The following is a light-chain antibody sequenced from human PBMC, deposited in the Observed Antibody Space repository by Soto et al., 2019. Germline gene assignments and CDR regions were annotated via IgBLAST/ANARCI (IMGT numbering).Light chain of an antibody. Sequence: EIVLTQSPGTLSLSPGERDTLSCRASQSVASNYLAWYQQKPGQTPRLLIYGASNRATDIPDRFSGSGSGTDFTLTISSLEPEDFAVYYCQQYGISPPYTFGQGTKLEIK. CDR2: GAS. CDR1: QSVASNY. J-gene: IGKJ2*01. CDR3: QQYGISPPYT. V-gene: IGKV3-20*01.